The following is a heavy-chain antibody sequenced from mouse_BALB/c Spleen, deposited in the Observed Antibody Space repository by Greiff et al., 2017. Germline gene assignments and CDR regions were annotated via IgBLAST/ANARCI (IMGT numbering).Heavy chain of an antibody. J-gene: IGHJ3*01. CDR3: AALYDGYYAWFAY. CDR1: GFNIKDTY. V-gene: IGHV14-3*02. CDR2: IDPANGNT. Sequence: VQLQQSGAELVKPGASVKLSCTASGFNIKDTYMHWVKQRPEQGLEWIGRIDPANGNTKYDPKFQGKVTITADTSSNTAYLQLSSLTSEDTAVYYCAALYDGYYAWFAYWGQGTLVTVSA. D-gene: IGHD2-3*01.